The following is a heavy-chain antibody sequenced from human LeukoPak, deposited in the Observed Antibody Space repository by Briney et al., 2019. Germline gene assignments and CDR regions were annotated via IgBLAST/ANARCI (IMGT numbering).Heavy chain of an antibody. CDR2: ISAYNGNT. CDR3: ARDPSYSSGWYRRYYFDY. J-gene: IGHJ4*02. V-gene: IGHV1-18*01. CDR1: GYTFTSYG. D-gene: IGHD6-19*01. Sequence: ASVKVSCKASGYTFTSYGISWVRQAPGQGLEWMGWISAYNGNTNYAQKLQGRVTMTTDTSTSTAYMELRSLRSDDTAVYYCARDPSYSSGWYRRYYFDYWGQGTLVTVSS.